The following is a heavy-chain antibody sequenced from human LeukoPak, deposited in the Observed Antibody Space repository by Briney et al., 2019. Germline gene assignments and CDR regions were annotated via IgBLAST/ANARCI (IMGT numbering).Heavy chain of an antibody. CDR2: IYYSGST. CDR1: GGSISSYY. J-gene: IGHJ4*02. Sequence: SETLSLTCTVSGGSISSYYWSWIRQPPGKGLEWIGYIYYSGSTNYNPSLKSRVTISVDTSKNQFSLKLSSVTAADTAVYYCARAPHYDSSGYSFDYWGQGTLVTVSS. CDR3: ARAPHYDSSGYSFDY. D-gene: IGHD3-22*01. V-gene: IGHV4-59*01.